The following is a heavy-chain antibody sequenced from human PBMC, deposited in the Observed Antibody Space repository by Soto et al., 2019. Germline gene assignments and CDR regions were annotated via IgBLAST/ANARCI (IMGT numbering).Heavy chain of an antibody. D-gene: IGHD3-3*01. Sequence: EVQLLESGGGLVQPGGSLRLSCAASGFTFSSYAMSWVRQAPGKGLEWVSAISGSGGSTYYADSVKGRFTISRDNSKNTRYLQMNSLRAEDTAVYYCAKDNDFWSGPDYFDYWGQGTLVTVSS. CDR1: GFTFSSYA. V-gene: IGHV3-23*01. CDR2: ISGSGGST. CDR3: AKDNDFWSGPDYFDY. J-gene: IGHJ4*02.